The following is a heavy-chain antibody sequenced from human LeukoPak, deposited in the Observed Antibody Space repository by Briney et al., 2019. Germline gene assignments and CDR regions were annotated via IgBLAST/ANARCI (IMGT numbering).Heavy chain of an antibody. CDR2: IYYSGST. V-gene: IGHV4-31*03. J-gene: IGHJ6*02. CDR1: GGSISNSYY. CDR3: ARDNPQTDYYYYYGMDV. Sequence: SETPSLTCTVSGGSISNSYYWGWIRQHPGKGLEWIGYIYYSGSTYYNPSLKSRVTISVDTSKNQFSLKLSSVTAADTAVYYCARDNPQTDYYYYYGMDVWGQGTTVTVSS.